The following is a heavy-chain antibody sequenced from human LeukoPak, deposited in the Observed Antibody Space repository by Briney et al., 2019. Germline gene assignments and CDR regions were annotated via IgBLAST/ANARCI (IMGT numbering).Heavy chain of an antibody. CDR3: ARDLHWGASDY. J-gene: IGHJ4*02. CDR1: GFTFSSYG. Sequence: GGSLRLSCAASGFTFSSYGMHWVRQAPGKGLEWVAFIRYDVSNKYYADSVKGRFTISRDNSKNTLYLQMNSLGVEDTAVYYCARDLHWGASDYWGQGTLVTVSS. V-gene: IGHV3-30*02. CDR2: IRYDVSNK. D-gene: IGHD1-26*01.